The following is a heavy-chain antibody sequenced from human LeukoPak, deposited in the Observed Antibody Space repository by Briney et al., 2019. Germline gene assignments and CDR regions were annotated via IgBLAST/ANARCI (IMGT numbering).Heavy chain of an antibody. V-gene: IGHV3-23*01. Sequence: PGGSLRLSCAASGFTFSNYAMSWVRQAPGKGLEGVSTISGSGDSTYYADSVKGRLTISRDNFKNTLHLQMNSLRAEDTALYYCAKVPYSDYGSGRPPFMDAWGQGTTVTVSS. D-gene: IGHD3-10*01. CDR2: ISGSGDST. CDR1: GFTFSNYA. J-gene: IGHJ6*02. CDR3: AKVPYSDYGSGRPPFMDA.